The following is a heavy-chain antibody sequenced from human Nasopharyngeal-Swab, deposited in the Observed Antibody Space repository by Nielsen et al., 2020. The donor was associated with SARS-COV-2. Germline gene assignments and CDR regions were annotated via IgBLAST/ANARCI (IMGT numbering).Heavy chain of an antibody. D-gene: IGHD6-19*01. CDR2: IYHSGST. CDR3: ASLYSSGWPRPGY. J-gene: IGHJ4*02. V-gene: IGHV4-4*02. Sequence: VRQASGKGLEWIGEIYHSGSTNYNPSLKSRVTISVDKSKNQFSLKLSSVTAADTAVYYCASLYSSGWPRPGYWGQGTLVTVSS.